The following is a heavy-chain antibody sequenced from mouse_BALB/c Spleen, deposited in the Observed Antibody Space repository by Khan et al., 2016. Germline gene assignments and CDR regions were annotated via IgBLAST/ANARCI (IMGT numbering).Heavy chain of an antibody. CDR2: IYPGNSDT. Sequence: VQLQQSGTVLARPGASVKMSCKASGYTFTSYWMHWVKQRPGQGLEWIGAIYPGNSDTSYNQKFKGKAKLTAVTSTSTAYMELSSLTNEDSAVXYCIRWGGNYPPYAMDYWGQGTSVTVSS. CDR1: GYTFTSYW. J-gene: IGHJ4*01. D-gene: IGHD2-1*01. CDR3: IRWGGNYPPYAMDY. V-gene: IGHV1-5*01.